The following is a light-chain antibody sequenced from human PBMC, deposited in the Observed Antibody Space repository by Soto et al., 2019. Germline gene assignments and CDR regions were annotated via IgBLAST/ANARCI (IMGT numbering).Light chain of an antibody. CDR2: DVS. V-gene: IGLV2-14*03. J-gene: IGLJ2*01. CDR1: SSDIGGYNY. CDR3: NSYTSSSTVV. Sequence: QSALTQPASMSGSPGQSITISCTGTSSDIGGYNYVSWYQQHPGKAPKLMIYDVSNWPSGVSNRFSGSKSGNTASLTISGLQAEDEADYYCNSYTSSSTVVFGGGTKLTVL.